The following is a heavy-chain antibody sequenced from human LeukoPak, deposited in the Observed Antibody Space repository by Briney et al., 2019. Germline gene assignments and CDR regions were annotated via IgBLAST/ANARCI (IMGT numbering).Heavy chain of an antibody. CDR1: GFTFSDYY. Sequence: GGSLRLSCAASGFTFSDYYMSWIRQAPGKGLEWVAFIRYDGSNKYYADSVKGRFTISRDNSKNTLYLQMNSLRAEDTAVYYCARSGAPIDYWGQGTPVTVSS. D-gene: IGHD3-10*01. CDR2: IRYDGSNK. CDR3: ARSGAPIDY. J-gene: IGHJ4*02. V-gene: IGHV3-33*08.